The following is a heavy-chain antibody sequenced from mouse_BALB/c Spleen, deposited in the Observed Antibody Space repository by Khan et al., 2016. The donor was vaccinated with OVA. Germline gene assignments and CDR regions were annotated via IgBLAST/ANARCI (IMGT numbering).Heavy chain of an antibody. Sequence: VQLQQSGTVLARPGASVKMSCEASGYSFTSYWMHWVKQRPGQGLEWIGAIYPGISDTRYNQDFKGKAKLTAVTSASTAYMELSSLTTEDSAVYYCTRSYDSYYFDYWGPGTTLTVSS. CDR3: TRSYDSYYFDY. V-gene: IGHV1-5*01. CDR2: IYPGISDT. CDR1: GYSFTSYW. J-gene: IGHJ2*01. D-gene: IGHD2-4*01.